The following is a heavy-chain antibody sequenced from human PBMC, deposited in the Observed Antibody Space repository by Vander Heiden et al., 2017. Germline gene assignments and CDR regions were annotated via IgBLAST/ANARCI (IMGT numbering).Heavy chain of an antibody. Sequence: QVQLVESGGGVVQPGGSLRLSCAASGFTFRSYSMHWVRQSPGTGLEWVAVMSYGGSDRSYADSVKGRFSISRDNFKKTLYLQMNSLKPEDTAVYYCARSHYPSVLLGSPDNWGQGTLVTVSS. CDR1: GFTFRSYS. V-gene: IGHV3-30*03. CDR2: MSYGGSDR. D-gene: IGHD3-10*01. CDR3: ARSHYPSVLLGSPDN. J-gene: IGHJ4*02.